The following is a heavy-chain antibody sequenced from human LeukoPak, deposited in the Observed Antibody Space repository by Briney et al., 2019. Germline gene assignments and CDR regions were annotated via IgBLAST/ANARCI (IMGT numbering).Heavy chain of an antibody. D-gene: IGHD3-10*01. CDR1: GGSINSGGYY. Sequence: SQTLSLTCTVSGGSINSGGYYWSWIRQHPGKGLEWIGYIYYSGSTYYNPSLKSRATTSIDMSKNQFSLKLTSMTAADTAVYYCAGYGSGSYYKAFDFWGQGILVTVSS. CDR2: IYYSGST. V-gene: IGHV4-31*03. CDR3: AGYGSGSYYKAFDF. J-gene: IGHJ4*02.